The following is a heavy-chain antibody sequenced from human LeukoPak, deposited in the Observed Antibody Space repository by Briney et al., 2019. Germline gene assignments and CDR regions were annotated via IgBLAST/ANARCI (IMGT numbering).Heavy chain of an antibody. CDR3: ARVRYYGSGTSNWFDP. Sequence: ASVKVSCKASGYTFTSYYMHWVRQAPGQGLEWMGIINPSGGSTSYAQKFQGRVTMTRDMSTSTVYMELSSLRSEDTAVYYCARVRYYGSGTSNWFDPWGQGTLVTVSS. J-gene: IGHJ5*02. CDR2: INPSGGST. V-gene: IGHV1-46*01. CDR1: GYTFTSYY. D-gene: IGHD3-10*01.